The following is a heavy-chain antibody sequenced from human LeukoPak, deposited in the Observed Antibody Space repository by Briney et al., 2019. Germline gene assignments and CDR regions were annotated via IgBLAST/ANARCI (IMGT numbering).Heavy chain of an antibody. CDR1: GGSISSYY. CDR3: AKERVGA. Sequence: PSETLSLTCTVSGGSISSYYWSWIRQPPGKGLEWIGYIYYSGSTNYNPSLKSRVTISVDTSKNQFSLKLSSVTAADTAVYYCAKERVGAWGQGTLVTVSS. CDR2: IYYSGST. V-gene: IGHV4-59*12. D-gene: IGHD1-26*01. J-gene: IGHJ4*02.